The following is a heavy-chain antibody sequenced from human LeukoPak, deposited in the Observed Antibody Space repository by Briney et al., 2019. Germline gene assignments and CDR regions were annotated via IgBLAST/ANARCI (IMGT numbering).Heavy chain of an antibody. CDR2: INPNSGGT. CDR3: ARHGPLTSFPLDN. CDR1: GYTFTGYY. V-gene: IGHV1-2*02. Sequence: ASVKVSCKASGYTFTGYYMHWVRQAPGQGLEWMGWINPNSGGTNYAQKFQGRVTMTRDTSISTAYMELSRLRSDDTAVYYCARHGPLTSFPLDNWGQGTLVTVSS. D-gene: IGHD3-16*01. J-gene: IGHJ4*02.